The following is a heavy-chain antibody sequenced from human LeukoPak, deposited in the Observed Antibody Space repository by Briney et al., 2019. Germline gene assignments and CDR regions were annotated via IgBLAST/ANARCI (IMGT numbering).Heavy chain of an antibody. CDR2: ISYSGST. J-gene: IGHJ4*02. D-gene: IGHD3-3*01. CDR1: GGSISSYY. CDR3: ARDFGMLMPFYFFDY. V-gene: IGHV4-59*05. Sequence: SETLSLTCTVSGGSISSYYWSWIRQPPGKGLEWIGSISYSGSTYYNPSLKSRVTISADTSKNQFSLKLSSVTAADTAVYYCARDFGMLMPFYFFDYWGQGTLVTVSS.